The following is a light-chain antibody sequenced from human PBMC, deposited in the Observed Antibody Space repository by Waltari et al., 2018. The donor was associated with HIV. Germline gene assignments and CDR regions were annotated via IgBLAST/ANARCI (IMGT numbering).Light chain of an antibody. CDR3: AAWDDSLIGRV. V-gene: IGLV1-44*01. CDR2: DNN. J-gene: IGLJ3*02. Sequence: QSMLSQTPCPSAFLGPHFTISCPRSSSHLGPSLVSCYPHLPGSAPKLIIYDNNKRPSGVPDRFSGSQSGASASLAISGLQSDDEADYYCAAWDDSLIGRVFGGGTKLTVL. CDR1: SSHLGPSL.